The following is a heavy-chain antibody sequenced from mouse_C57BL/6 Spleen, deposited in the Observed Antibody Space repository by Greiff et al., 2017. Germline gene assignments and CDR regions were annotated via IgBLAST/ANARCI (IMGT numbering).Heavy chain of an antibody. V-gene: IGHV1-82*01. CDR3: ARGWELSSYYFDY. CDR1: GYAFSSSW. J-gene: IGHJ2*01. D-gene: IGHD2-3*01. Sequence: VQLQQSGPELVKPGASVKISCKASGYAFSSSWMNWVKQRPGKGLEWIGRIYPGDGDTNYNGKFKGKATLTADKSSSTAYMQLSSLTSEDSAVYFCARGWELSSYYFDYWGQGTTLTVSS. CDR2: IYPGDGDT.